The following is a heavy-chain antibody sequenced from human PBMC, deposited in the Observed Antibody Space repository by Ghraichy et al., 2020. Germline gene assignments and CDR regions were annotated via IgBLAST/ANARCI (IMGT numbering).Heavy chain of an antibody. CDR3: AIDGTEAGTV. CDR2: INHSGSI. Sequence: SETLSLTCAVYGGSFSNYYRSWIRQPPGLGLEWIGEINHSGSINYNPSLKSRVTISVDTSKKQFSLKLSSVTAADTAVYYCAIDGTEAGTVWGKGTTVTVSS. D-gene: IGHD6-13*01. CDR1: GGSFSNYY. J-gene: IGHJ6*04. V-gene: IGHV4-34*01.